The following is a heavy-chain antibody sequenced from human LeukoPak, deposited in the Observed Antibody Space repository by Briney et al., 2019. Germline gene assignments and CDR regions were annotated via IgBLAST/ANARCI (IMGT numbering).Heavy chain of an antibody. CDR3: ARELSGPSFY. CDR2: ISSSSSTI. Sequence: GGSLRLSCAASGFTFSSYSMNWVRQAPGKGLEWVSYISSSSSTIYYADSVKGRFTISRDNAKNSLYLQMNGLRAEDTAVYYCARELSGPSFYWGQGTLVTVSS. V-gene: IGHV3-48*01. J-gene: IGHJ4*02. D-gene: IGHD2-15*01. CDR1: GFTFSSYS.